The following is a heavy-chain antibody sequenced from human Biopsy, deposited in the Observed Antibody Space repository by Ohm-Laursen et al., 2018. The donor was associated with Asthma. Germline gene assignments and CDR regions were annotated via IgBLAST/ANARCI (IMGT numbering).Heavy chain of an antibody. V-gene: IGHV3-9*01. CDR2: ISWNCGNI. Sequence: SLRLSCAASGFSFDDCAMHWVRQAPGKGLEWVSSISWNCGNIDYADSVKGRFTISRDNAKNSLYLQMQSLRPEDTAFYYCAKSADYYDSTDYLDFWGRGTLVTVSS. J-gene: IGHJ4*01. CDR3: AKSADYYDSTDYLDF. CDR1: GFSFDDCA. D-gene: IGHD3-22*01.